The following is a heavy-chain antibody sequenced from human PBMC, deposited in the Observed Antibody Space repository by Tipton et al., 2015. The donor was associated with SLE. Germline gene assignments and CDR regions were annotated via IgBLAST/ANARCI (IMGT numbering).Heavy chain of an antibody. CDR3: ARTDSGNDLFVFDS. V-gene: IGHV4-59*01. CDR2: IYYTGTT. Sequence: TLSLTCTVSGGSISGYFWSWIRQPAGKGLEWIGHIYYTGTTNYSPSLKSRLTISVDTSKNQFSLKLSSVTAEDTAVYFCARTDSGNDLFVFDSWGQGTLVTVSS. J-gene: IGHJ4*02. CDR1: GGSISGYF. D-gene: IGHD1-26*01.